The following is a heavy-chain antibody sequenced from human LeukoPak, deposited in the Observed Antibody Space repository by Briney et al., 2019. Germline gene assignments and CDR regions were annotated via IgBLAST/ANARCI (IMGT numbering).Heavy chain of an antibody. CDR2: ISYDGSNK. V-gene: IGHV3-30-3*01. CDR1: GFTFSSYA. Sequence: GGSLRLSCAASGFTFSSYAMHWVRQAPGKGLEWVAVISYDGSNKYYADSVKGRFTISRDNSKNTLYLQMNSLRAEDTAVYYCARADCSSTSCPPLLFGQPLKWGMDVWGQGTTVTVSS. CDR3: ARADCSSTSCPPLLFGQPLKWGMDV. D-gene: IGHD2-2*01. J-gene: IGHJ6*02.